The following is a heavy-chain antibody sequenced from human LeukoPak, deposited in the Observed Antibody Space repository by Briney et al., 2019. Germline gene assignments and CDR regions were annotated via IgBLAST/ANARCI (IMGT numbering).Heavy chain of an antibody. Sequence: GGSLRLSCAASGFTFSSYAMSWVRQAPGKGLEWVSSITSSGGSTYYAGSVKGQFTISRDNSKNTVYLQMNSLRAEDTAVYYCAKDRPNLYDSSGHYYRRNGDYWGQGTLVTVSS. J-gene: IGHJ4*02. CDR2: ITSSGGST. CDR1: GFTFSSYA. D-gene: IGHD3-22*01. CDR3: AKDRPNLYDSSGHYYRRNGDY. V-gene: IGHV3-23*01.